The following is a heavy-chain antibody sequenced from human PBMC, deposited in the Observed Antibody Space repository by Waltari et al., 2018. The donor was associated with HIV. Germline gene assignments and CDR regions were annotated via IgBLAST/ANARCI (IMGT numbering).Heavy chain of an antibody. D-gene: IGHD3-22*01. CDR3: ARESYYYDSSGYPLAY. V-gene: IGHV3-48*04. Sequence: DVQLEESGGGLVQPGGSLRLSCAASGFTFNTFGFNWVRQAPGKGLEWVSYISTSSRPIYYADSVKGRFTISRDDAKNSLFLGMNSLGADDTAVYYCARESYYYDSSGYPLAYWGQGILVTVSS. CDR1: GFTFNTFG. CDR2: ISTSSRPI. J-gene: IGHJ4*02.